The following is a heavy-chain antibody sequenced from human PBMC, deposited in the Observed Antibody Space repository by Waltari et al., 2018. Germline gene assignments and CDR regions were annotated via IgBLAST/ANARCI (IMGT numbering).Heavy chain of an antibody. J-gene: IGHJ4*02. CDR2: IKQDGSEK. Sequence: EVQLVESGGGLVQPGGSLRPSCAASGFTFSSYWFSWVLLAPGKGLGWVANIKQDGSEKYYVDSVKGRFTISRDNAKNSLYLQMNSLRAEDTAVYYCARGGQWLVYTLHYFDYWGQGTLVTVSS. CDR1: GFTFSSYW. V-gene: IGHV3-7*01. D-gene: IGHD6-19*01. CDR3: ARGGQWLVYTLHYFDY.